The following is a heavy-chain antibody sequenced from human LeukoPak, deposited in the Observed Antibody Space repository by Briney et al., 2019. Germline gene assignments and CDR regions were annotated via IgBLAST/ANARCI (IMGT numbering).Heavy chain of an antibody. V-gene: IGHV3-74*01. CDR2: IDGDGSST. CDR3: ARGYSGYFYY. Sequence: GSLRLSFSASGFPFSSYWMQWVRQAPGKGLVWVSRIDGDGSSTNYADSVKGRFTISRDNAKNTLYLQMNSLRAEDTAVYYCARGYSGYFYYWGQGTLVTVSS. J-gene: IGHJ4*02. D-gene: IGHD5-12*01. CDR1: GFPFSSYW.